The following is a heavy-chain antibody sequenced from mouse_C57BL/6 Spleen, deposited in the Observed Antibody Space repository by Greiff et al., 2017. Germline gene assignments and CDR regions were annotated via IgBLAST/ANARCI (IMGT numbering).Heavy chain of an antibody. V-gene: IGHV14-4*01. CDR2: IDPENGDT. CDR1: GFNIKDDY. CDR3: TRAYYSNYVPYFDY. D-gene: IGHD2-5*01. Sequence: EVKLQESGAELVRPGASVKLSCTASGFNIKDDYMHWVKQRPEQGLEWIGWIDPENGDTEYASKFQGKATITADTSSNTAYLQLSSLTSEDTAVYYCTRAYYSNYVPYFDYWGQGTTLTVSS. J-gene: IGHJ2*01.